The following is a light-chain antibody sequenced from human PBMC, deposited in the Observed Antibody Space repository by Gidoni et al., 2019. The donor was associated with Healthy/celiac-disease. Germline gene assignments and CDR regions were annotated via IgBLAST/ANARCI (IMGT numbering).Light chain of an antibody. CDR3: QQYNSYSLT. CDR1: QSISNL. CDR2: KAT. J-gene: IGKJ4*01. Sequence: DHQMTPSPSTLSASVGNKVTITCRASQSISNLLAWYQQKPGKAPKLLIFKATSLESGVPTRFSGSGSGTEFTLTISSLQPDDFATYYCQQYNSYSLTFGGGTKVEIK. V-gene: IGKV1-5*03.